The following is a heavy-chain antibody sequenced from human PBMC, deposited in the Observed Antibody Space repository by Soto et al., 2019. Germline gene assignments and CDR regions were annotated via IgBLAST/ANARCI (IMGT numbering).Heavy chain of an antibody. CDR3: ARDGYSGRSDGLDI. CDR2: TSYDGNSE. D-gene: IGHD1-26*01. V-gene: IGHV3-30-3*01. Sequence: QVQLVESGGGAVQPGRSLRLSYPTPGFTFSAYTIHWVLHPPGKGLEWVAVTSYDGNSERYTDPVKGRFTVSRDNSKSTLYLQMNSLKSEDTAVYYCARDGYSGRSDGLDIWGQGTMVTVSS. CDR1: GFTFSAYT. J-gene: IGHJ3*02.